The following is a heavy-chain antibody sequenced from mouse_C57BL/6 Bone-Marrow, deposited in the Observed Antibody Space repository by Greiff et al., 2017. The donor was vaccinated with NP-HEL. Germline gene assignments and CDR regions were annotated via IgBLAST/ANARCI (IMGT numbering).Heavy chain of an antibody. CDR1: GYTFTSYW. V-gene: IGHV1-55*01. Sequence: QVQLQQPGAELVKPGASVKMSCKASGYTFTSYWITWVKQRPGQGLEWIGDIYPGSGSTNYNEKFKSKATLTVDTSSSTAYMQLSSLTSEDSAVYYCARAGSYYGHYYAMDYWGQGTSVTVSS. J-gene: IGHJ4*01. CDR2: IYPGSGST. CDR3: ARAGSYYGHYYAMDY. D-gene: IGHD1-1*01.